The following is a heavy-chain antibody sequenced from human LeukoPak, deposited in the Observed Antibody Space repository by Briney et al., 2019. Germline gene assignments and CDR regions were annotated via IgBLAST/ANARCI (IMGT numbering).Heavy chain of an antibody. CDR3: ARVIPTLPAAILGGRNWFDP. J-gene: IGHJ5*02. CDR2: IYYSGST. CDR1: GGSISSYY. Sequence: PSETLSLTCTVSGGSISSYYWSWIRQPPGKGLEWIGYIYYSGSTNYNPSLKSRVTISVDTSKNQFSLKLSSVTAADTAVYYCARVIPTLPAAILGGRNWFDPWGQGTLVTVSS. D-gene: IGHD2-2*02. V-gene: IGHV4-59*01.